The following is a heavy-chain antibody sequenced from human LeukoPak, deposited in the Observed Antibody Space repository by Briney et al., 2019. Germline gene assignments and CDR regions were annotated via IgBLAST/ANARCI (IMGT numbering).Heavy chain of an antibody. Sequence: MSSETLSLTCTVSGASINSGGYYWSWIRQPAGKGLEWIGRIYNSGSTNYNPSLKSRVTILVDTSKNLFSLKLTSVTAADTAVYYCAREGSVPLHLTYYMDVWGKGTTVTVSS. CDR3: AREGSVPLHLTYYMDV. CDR1: GASINSGGYY. D-gene: IGHD3-10*02. V-gene: IGHV4-61*02. J-gene: IGHJ6*03. CDR2: IYNSGST.